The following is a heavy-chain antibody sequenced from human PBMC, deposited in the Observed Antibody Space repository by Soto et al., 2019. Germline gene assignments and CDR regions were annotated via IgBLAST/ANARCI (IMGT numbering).Heavy chain of an antibody. CDR2: TYYKSKWYN. D-gene: IGHD6-19*01. Sequence: PSQTLSLTCAITVDSVSSNSAIWNWIRQSPSRGLEWLGRTYYKSKWYNDYAVSVKSRITINPDTSKNQLSLQLNSVTPEDTAVYYCARVLAGKGGFDYWGQGTLVTVSS. V-gene: IGHV6-1*01. CDR1: VDSVSSNSAI. J-gene: IGHJ4*02. CDR3: ARVLAGKGGFDY.